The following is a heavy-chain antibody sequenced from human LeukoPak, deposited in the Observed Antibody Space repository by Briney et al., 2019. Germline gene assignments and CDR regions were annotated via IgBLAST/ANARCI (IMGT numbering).Heavy chain of an antibody. D-gene: IGHD1-26*01. CDR2: LYSGGGT. V-gene: IGHV3-53*01. CDR1: GFTVSSNY. Sequence: PGGSLRLSCSASGFTVSSNYMSWVRQTPGKGLEWLSVLYSGGGTSYAASVKGRFTISRDNSKNTLYLQMNSLKDVDTAIYYCARGGSYYTSLGCCGQGTLVTVSS. J-gene: IGHJ4*02. CDR3: ARGGSYYTSLGC.